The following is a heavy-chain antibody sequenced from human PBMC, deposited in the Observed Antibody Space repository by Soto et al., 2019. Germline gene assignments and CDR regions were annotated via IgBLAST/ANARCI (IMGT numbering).Heavy chain of an antibody. CDR3: ARDSVGYADYGGYYYYGMDV. CDR1: GDIVPSNSAA. V-gene: IGHV6-1*01. CDR2: TYYRSKWYN. Sequence: SKPLSLTCTIPGDIVPSNSAAWNWIMQSPSRGLQWLGRTYYRSKWYNDYAVSVKSRITINPDTSKNQFSLQLNSVTPEDTAVYYCARDSVGYADYGGYYYYGMDVWGQGTTVTV. D-gene: IGHD4-17*01. J-gene: IGHJ6*02.